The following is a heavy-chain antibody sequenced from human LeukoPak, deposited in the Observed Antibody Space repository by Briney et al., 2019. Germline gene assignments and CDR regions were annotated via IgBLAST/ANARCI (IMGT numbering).Heavy chain of an antibody. J-gene: IGHJ4*02. CDR2: ISENGGEI. CDR3: AKTPYYYDSRFYFLRIFDL. Sequence: GGSLRLSCAASGFTFYRYAMSWVRQAAGKGLEWVSHISENGGEIYYVDSVKGRFTISRDNSKNTVFLQMNSLRAEDTALYSCAKTPYYYDSRFYFLRIFDLGGRG. D-gene: IGHD3-22*01. CDR1: GFTFYRYA. V-gene: IGHV3-23*01.